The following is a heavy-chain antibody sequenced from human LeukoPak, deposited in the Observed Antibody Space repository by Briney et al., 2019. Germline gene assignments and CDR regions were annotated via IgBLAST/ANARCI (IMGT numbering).Heavy chain of an antibody. CDR2: ISYDGSNK. CDR1: GFTFSSYA. J-gene: IGHJ6*03. Sequence: PGGSLRLSCAASGFTFSSYAMHWVRQAPGKGLEWVAVISYDGSNKYYADSVKGRFTISRDNSKNTLYLQMNSLRAEDTAVYYCASPQGSPYSSGYYMDVWGKGTTVTVSS. V-gene: IGHV3-30*04. D-gene: IGHD5-18*01. CDR3: ASPQGSPYSSGYYMDV.